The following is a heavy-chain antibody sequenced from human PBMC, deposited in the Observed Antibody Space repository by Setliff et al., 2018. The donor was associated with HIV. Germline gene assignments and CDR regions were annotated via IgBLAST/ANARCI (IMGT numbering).Heavy chain of an antibody. D-gene: IGHD6-19*01. Sequence: ASVKVSCKASGYTLTSYYMHWVRQAPGQGLEWMGMINPSGGSTSYAQKFLGRVTMTRDTSTSTVYMELSSLRSEDTAVYYCARRVAGTVYYYGMDVWGQGTTVTVSS. J-gene: IGHJ6*02. CDR2: INPSGGST. CDR1: GYTLTSYY. CDR3: ARRVAGTVYYYGMDV. V-gene: IGHV1-46*01.